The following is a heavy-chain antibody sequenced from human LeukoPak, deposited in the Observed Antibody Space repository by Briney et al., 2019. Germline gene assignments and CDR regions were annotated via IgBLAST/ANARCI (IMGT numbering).Heavy chain of an antibody. J-gene: IGHJ4*02. CDR3: AGSSRDGYTRFDY. CDR2: IIPTFGTT. D-gene: IGHD5-24*01. CDR1: GGTFSSYA. V-gene: IGHV1-69*05. Sequence: ASVKLSLNASGGTFSSYAISWVRQAPGQGLEWMGGIIPTFGTTKYVQKFQGRVTITTDEFTSTVYMELSSLRSEDTAVYYCAGSSRDGYTRFDYWGQGTLVTFSS.